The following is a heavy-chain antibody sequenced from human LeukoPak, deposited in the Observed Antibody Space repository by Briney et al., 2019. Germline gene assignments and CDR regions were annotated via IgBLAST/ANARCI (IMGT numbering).Heavy chain of an antibody. CDR1: GYTFTGYY. J-gene: IGHJ4*02. V-gene: IGHV1-2*02. CDR3: ARVPKRDIVVVPAALSIAAEDYFDY. CDR2: INPNSGGT. D-gene: IGHD2-2*01. Sequence: ASVKVSCKASGYTFTGYYMHWVRQAPGQGLEWMGWINPNSGGTNYAQKFQGRVTMTRDTSISTAYMELSRLRSDDTAVYYCARVPKRDIVVVPAALSIAAEDYFDYWGQGTLVTVSS.